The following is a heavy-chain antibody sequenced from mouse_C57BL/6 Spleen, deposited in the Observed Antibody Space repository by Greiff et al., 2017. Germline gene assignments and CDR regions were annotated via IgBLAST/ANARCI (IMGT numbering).Heavy chain of an antibody. J-gene: IGHJ4*01. CDR2: ISYDGSN. D-gene: IGHD2-1*01. CDR1: GYSITSGYY. V-gene: IGHV3-6*01. CDR3: AGGNYMDY. Sequence: VQLKESGPGLVKPSQSLSLTCSVTGYSITSGYYWNWIRQFPGNKLEWMGYISYDGSNNYNPSLKNRISITRDTSKNQFFLKLNSVTTEDTATYYCAGGNYMDYWGQGTSVTVSS.